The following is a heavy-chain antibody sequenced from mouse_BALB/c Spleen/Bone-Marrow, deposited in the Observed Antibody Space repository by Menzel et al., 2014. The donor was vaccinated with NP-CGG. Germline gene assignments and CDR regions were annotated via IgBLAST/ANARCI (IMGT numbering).Heavy chain of an antibody. CDR3: TAGFAY. CDR2: IRLKSNNYAT. J-gene: IGHJ3*01. CDR1: GFTFSNYW. V-gene: IGHV6-6*02. Sequence: EVKVEESGGGLVQPGGSMKLSCVASGFTFSNYWMNWVRQSPEKGLEWVAEIRLKSNNYATHYAESVKGRFTISRDDSKSSVYLQMNNLRAEDTGIYYRTAGFAYWGQGTLVTVSA.